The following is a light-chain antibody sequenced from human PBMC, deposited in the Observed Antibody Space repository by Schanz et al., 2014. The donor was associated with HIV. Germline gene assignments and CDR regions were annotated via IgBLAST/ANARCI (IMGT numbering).Light chain of an antibody. CDR3: ATWDDALNAWV. V-gene: IGLV1-44*01. J-gene: IGLJ3*02. CDR1: GSDIRSNA. CDR2: NTY. Sequence: QSVLTQTPSASGTPGQRVTISCSGSGSDIRSNAVNWYQQLPGTAPKLLIYNTYHRPSGVPDRFSGSNSGSSASLAISGLQSEDEADYYCATWDDALNAWVFGGGTKLTVL.